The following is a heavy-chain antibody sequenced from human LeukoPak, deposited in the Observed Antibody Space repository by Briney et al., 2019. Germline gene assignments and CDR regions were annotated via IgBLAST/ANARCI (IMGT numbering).Heavy chain of an antibody. J-gene: IGHJ4*02. CDR1: GFTFSRYS. CDR3: ARRSLNFDY. Sequence: PGGSLRLSCAAFGFTFSRYSMNWVRQAPGKGLEWISYISGNSTTIYYADSVKGRFTISRDNAKNSLYLQMNSLRAEDTAMYYCARRSLNFDYWGQGTLVTVSS. CDR2: ISGNSTTI. V-gene: IGHV3-48*04.